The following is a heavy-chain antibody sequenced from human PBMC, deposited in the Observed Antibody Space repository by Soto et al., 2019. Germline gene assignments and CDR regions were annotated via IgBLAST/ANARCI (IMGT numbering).Heavy chain of an antibody. CDR1: GFTFSSYA. D-gene: IGHD2-15*01. Sequence: EVQLVESGGGLVQPGGSLRLSCAASGFTFSSYAMHWVRQAPGKGLEYVSAISSNGGRTYYANSVKGRFTISRDNSKNTLYLQMGSLRAEDMAVYYCARDAGCSGGSCYPIYYYYYYMDVWGKGTTVTVSS. CDR3: ARDAGCSGGSCYPIYYYYYYMDV. CDR2: ISSNGGRT. V-gene: IGHV3-64*01. J-gene: IGHJ6*03.